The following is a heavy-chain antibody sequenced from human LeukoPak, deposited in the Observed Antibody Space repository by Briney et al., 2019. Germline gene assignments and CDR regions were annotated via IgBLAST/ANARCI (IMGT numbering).Heavy chain of an antibody. J-gene: IGHJ4*02. V-gene: IGHV3-66*01. CDR2: IYSGGST. D-gene: IGHD6-19*01. CDR3: ARGLRSSGWSLFDY. Sequence: GGSLRLSCAASGFTVSSNYMSWVRQAPGKGLEWVSVIYSGGSTYYADSVKGRFTISRDNSKNTLYLQMNSLGAEDTAVYYCARGLRSSGWSLFDYWGQGTLVTVSS. CDR1: GFTVSSNY.